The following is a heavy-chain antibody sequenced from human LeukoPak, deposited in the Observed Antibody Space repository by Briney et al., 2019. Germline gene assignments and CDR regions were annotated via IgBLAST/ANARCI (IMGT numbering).Heavy chain of an antibody. V-gene: IGHV3-66*01. J-gene: IGHJ4*02. CDR3: ARTLNTAMFY. D-gene: IGHD5-18*01. CDR2: IYSGGST. CDR1: GFIFSNYG. Sequence: TGRSLRLSCAASGFIFSNYGMHWLRQPPGKGLEWVSVIYSGGSTYYADSVKGRFTISRDNSKNTLYLQMNSLRAEDTAVYYCARTLNTAMFYWGQGTLVTVSS.